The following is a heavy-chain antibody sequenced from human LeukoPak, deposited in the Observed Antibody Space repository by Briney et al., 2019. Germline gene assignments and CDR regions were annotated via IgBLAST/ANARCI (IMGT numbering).Heavy chain of an antibody. Sequence: TGGSLRLSCAASGFTFTTYWMSWVRQAPGKGLEWVANINQDGIEKYYVASVRGRLTNSRDNAKNSIYVQMNSLRAEDAAVYYCARGFDGYYGFDLWGQGTMVTVSS. CDR2: INQDGIEK. CDR1: GFTFTTYW. D-gene: IGHD5-24*01. J-gene: IGHJ3*01. V-gene: IGHV3-7*05. CDR3: ARGFDGYYGFDL.